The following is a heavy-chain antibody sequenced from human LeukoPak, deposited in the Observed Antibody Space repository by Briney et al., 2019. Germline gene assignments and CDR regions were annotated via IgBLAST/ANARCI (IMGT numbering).Heavy chain of an antibody. V-gene: IGHV3-7*01. CDR1: GFTFSSNW. CDR2: MNQGGGEK. J-gene: IGHJ6*02. D-gene: IGHD2-15*01. Sequence: GGSLRLSCAASGFTFSSNWMRWVRQAPGRGLEWVANMNQGGGEKYYVDSVKGRFTISRDNAKNSLYLQMNSLRAEDTAVYYCASSLRYCSGGSCYNYYGMDVWGQGTTVTVSS. CDR3: ASSLRYCSGGSCYNYYGMDV.